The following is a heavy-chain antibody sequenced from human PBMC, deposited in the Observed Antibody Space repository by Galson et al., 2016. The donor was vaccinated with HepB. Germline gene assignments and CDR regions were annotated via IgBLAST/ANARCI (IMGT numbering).Heavy chain of an antibody. Sequence: SLRLSCAASGFIFSDYHINWIRQAPGKGLEWISYISSSSNTIHYADSVKGRFTVSRDYAKNTLYLQMNALRVEDTARYYCAKGGTLLRGASAGIFDYWGQGTLVSASS. CDR2: ISSSSNTI. V-gene: IGHV3-11*01. CDR3: AKGGTLLRGASAGIFDY. D-gene: IGHD3-10*01. CDR1: GFIFSDYH. J-gene: IGHJ4*02.